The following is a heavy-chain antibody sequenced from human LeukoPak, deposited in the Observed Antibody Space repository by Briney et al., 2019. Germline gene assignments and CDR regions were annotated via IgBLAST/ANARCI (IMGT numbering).Heavy chain of an antibody. CDR3: AKDLAVTLYYYYYGMDV. CDR1: GFTFSSYG. D-gene: IGHD4-17*01. J-gene: IGHJ6*02. Sequence: GGSLRLSCAASGFTFSSYGMHCVRQAPGKGLEWVAVISYDGSNKYYADSVKGRFTISRDNSKNTLYLQMNSLRAEDTAVYYCAKDLAVTLYYYYYGMDVWGQGTTVTVSS. V-gene: IGHV3-30*18. CDR2: ISYDGSNK.